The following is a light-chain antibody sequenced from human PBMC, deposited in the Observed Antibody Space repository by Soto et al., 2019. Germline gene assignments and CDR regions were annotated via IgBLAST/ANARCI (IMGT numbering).Light chain of an antibody. CDR3: SSYTRRRTPYV. Sequence: QSALTQPASVSGSPGQSITSSCTGTSSDVGGYNYVSWYQQHPGKAPKLMIYEVSNWPSRVSNRFSGSKSGNTAHLTISGLQAEDEADYYCSSYTRRRTPYVVGTGTKLTVL. CDR2: EVS. CDR1: SSDVGGYNY. V-gene: IGLV2-14*01. J-gene: IGLJ1*01.